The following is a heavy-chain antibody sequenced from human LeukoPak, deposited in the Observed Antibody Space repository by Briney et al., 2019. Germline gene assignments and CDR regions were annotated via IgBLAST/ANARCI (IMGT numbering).Heavy chain of an antibody. CDR1: GFTFSPYP. Sequence: GGSLRLSCATSGFTFSPYPMHWVRQAPGKGLEWVAVISYDGSNKYYADSVKGRFTISRDNSKNTLYLQMNSLRAEDTAVYYCARVFPYGHDWGGLFDYWGQGTLVTVSS. V-gene: IGHV3-30-3*01. CDR2: ISYDGSNK. D-gene: IGHD7-27*01. CDR3: ARVFPYGHDWGGLFDY. J-gene: IGHJ4*02.